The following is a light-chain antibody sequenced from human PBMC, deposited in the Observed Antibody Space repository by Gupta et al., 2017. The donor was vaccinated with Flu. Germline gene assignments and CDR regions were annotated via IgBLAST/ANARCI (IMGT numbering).Light chain of an antibody. V-gene: IGKV3-15*01. CDR1: QSVSSD. J-gene: IGKJ1*01. Sequence: TQSPATLSVSPGERATVSCRASQSVSSDLAWYQQKPGQAPRLLIYGASTRATGIPARFSGTGSGTDFTLTISSLQSEDFAVYYCQHYNDWPPWTFGPGTKVEL. CDR2: GAS. CDR3: QHYNDWPPWT.